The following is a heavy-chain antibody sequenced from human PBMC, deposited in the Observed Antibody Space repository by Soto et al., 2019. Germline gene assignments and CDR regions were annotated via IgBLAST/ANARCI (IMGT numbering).Heavy chain of an antibody. CDR1: GGSISSGGYY. CDR2: IYYSGST. CDR3: ARTGGVVPAAMDHWFDP. D-gene: IGHD2-2*01. J-gene: IGHJ5*02. V-gene: IGHV4-31*03. Sequence: QVQLQESGPGLVKPSQTLSLTCTVSGGSISSGGYYWSWICQHPGKGLEWIGYIYYSGSTYYNPSLKSRVTISVDTSKNQFSLKLSSVTAADTAVYYCARTGGVVPAAMDHWFDPWGQGTLVTVSS.